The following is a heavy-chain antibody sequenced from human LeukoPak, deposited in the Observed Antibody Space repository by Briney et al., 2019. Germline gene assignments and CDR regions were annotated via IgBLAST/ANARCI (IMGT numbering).Heavy chain of an antibody. J-gene: IGHJ4*02. CDR2: ISGIGGST. V-gene: IGHV3-23*01. CDR3: AKDGGIAARLTDY. D-gene: IGHD6-6*01. Sequence: PRGSPRLSCAASVFTLSSAATSWGRHTPGKGLECGSAISGIGGSTYYADSVKGRFTISRDNSKNTLYLQMTSLRAEDTALYYCAKDGGIAARLTDYWGQGTLVTVSS. CDR1: VFTLSSAA.